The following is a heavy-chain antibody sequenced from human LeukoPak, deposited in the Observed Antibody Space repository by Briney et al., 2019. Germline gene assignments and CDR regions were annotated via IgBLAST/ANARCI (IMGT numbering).Heavy chain of an antibody. J-gene: IGHJ4*02. V-gene: IGHV5-51*01. CDR3: AIYRGYDFWSG. D-gene: IGHD3-3*01. Sequence: GESLKISCKVSGSSFTIYWIGWVRQMPGKGLEWMGSIYPGDSDTRYSPSFQGQVTISVDKSISTAYLQWNSLKASDTAMYYCAIYRGYDFWSGWGQGTLVTVSS. CDR1: GSSFTIYW. CDR2: IYPGDSDT.